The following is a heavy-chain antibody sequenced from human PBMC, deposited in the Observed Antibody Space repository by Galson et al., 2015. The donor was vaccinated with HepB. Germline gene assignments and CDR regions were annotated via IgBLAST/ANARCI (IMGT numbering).Heavy chain of an antibody. CDR3: TRDLEGYGYEANFDY. Sequence: SLRLSCAASEFTFSSYAMTWVRQAPGKGLEWVSSISGSGNSTFYAASVKGRFTISRDDSKSIAYLQMNSLKTEDTAVYYCTRDLEGYGYEANFDYWGQGTLVTVSS. V-gene: IGHV3-49*04. CDR2: ISGSGNST. J-gene: IGHJ4*02. D-gene: IGHD5-18*01. CDR1: EFTFSSYA.